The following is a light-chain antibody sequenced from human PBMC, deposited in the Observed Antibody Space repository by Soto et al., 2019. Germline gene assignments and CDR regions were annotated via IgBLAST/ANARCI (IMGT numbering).Light chain of an antibody. J-gene: IGLJ1*01. Sequence: QSVLTQPPSVSAAPGQKVTISCSGSSSNIGGNSVSWYQQLPGTAPKLLIYDVSDRPSRISSRFSGSKSANTASLTISGLQAEDEALYYCSSYTSTTTVRFVFGTGTKVTVL. CDR2: DVS. CDR3: SSYTSTTTVRFV. CDR1: SSNIGGNS. V-gene: IGLV1-51*01.